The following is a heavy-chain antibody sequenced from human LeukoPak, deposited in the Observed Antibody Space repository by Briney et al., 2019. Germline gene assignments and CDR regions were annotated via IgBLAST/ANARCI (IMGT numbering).Heavy chain of an antibody. CDR2: IIPILGIA. J-gene: IGHJ5*02. Sequence: SVKVSCKASGYTFTSYDINWVRQATGQGLEWMGRIIPILGIANYAQKFQGRVTITADKSTSTAYMELSSLRSEDTAVCYCARDRDYGDYGGWFDPWGQGTLVTVSS. CDR1: GYTFTSYD. D-gene: IGHD4-17*01. CDR3: ARDRDYGDYGGWFDP. V-gene: IGHV1-69*04.